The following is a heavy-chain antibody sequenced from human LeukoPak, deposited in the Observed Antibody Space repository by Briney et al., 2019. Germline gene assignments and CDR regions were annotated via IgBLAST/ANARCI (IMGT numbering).Heavy chain of an antibody. V-gene: IGHV1-18*01. J-gene: IGHJ1*01. Sequence: ASVKVSCKASGYTFTSYGISWVRQAPGQGLEWMGWISAYNGNTNYAQKLQGRVTMTTDTSTSTAYMELRSLRSDDTAVSYCARGPIVVVVAATGYFQHWGQGTLVTVSS. CDR1: GYTFTSYG. CDR3: ARGPIVVVVAATGYFQH. D-gene: IGHD2-15*01. CDR2: ISAYNGNT.